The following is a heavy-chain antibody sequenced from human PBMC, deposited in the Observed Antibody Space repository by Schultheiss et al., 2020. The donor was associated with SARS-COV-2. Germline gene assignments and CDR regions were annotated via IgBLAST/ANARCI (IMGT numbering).Heavy chain of an antibody. CDR3: ARVLRHSYGTLSHYYYGMDV. Sequence: SETLSLTCTVSGGSISSSSYYWGWIRQPPGKGLEWIGSIYYSGITYYNPSLKSRVTISVDTSKNQFSLKLSCVTAADTAVYYCARVLRHSYGTLSHYYYGMDVWSQGTTITV. V-gene: IGHV4-39*01. D-gene: IGHD5-18*01. CDR1: GGSISSSSYY. CDR2: IYYSGIT. J-gene: IGHJ6*02.